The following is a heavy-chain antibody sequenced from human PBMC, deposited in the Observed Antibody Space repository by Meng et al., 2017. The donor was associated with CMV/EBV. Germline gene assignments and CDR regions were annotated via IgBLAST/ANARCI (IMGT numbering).Heavy chain of an antibody. CDR2: ISAYNGNT. CDR1: GYTFTSYG. D-gene: IGHD3-10*01. Sequence: QVRLGQAGAGVKKPGAPVKGSWKASGYTFTSYGISWVRQAPGQGLEWMGWISAYNGNTNYAQKLQGRVTMTTDTSTSTAYMELRSLRSDDTAVYYCARAWVGEEYYFDYWGQGTLVTVFS. CDR3: ARAWVGEEYYFDY. J-gene: IGHJ4*02. V-gene: IGHV1-18*01.